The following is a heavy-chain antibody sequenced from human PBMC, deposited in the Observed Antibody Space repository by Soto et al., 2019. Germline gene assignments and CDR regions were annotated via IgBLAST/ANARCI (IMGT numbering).Heavy chain of an antibody. CDR1: GYSFTSYW. Sequence: PGESLKISCKGSGYSFTSYWIGWVRQMPGKGLEWMGIIYPGDSDTRYSPPFQGQVTISADKSISTAYLQWSSLKASDTAMYYCARLSSGWYPTTYYYGMDVWGQGTTVTVSS. CDR3: ARLSSGWYPTTYYYGMDV. CDR2: IYPGDSDT. D-gene: IGHD6-19*01. V-gene: IGHV5-51*01. J-gene: IGHJ6*02.